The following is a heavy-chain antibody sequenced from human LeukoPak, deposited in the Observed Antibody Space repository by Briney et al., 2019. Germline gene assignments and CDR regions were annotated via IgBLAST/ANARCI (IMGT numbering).Heavy chain of an antibody. V-gene: IGHV3-33*01. CDR3: ARDATEYGDSHFDW. Sequence: PGGSLSLSCSASGFSFSSYGMHWVRQAPGKGLEWVAIIWHDGSHQYYADSEKGRFTISRDNSRNTVYLQMDRLRVEDTAVYYCARDATEYGDSHFDWWGQGTLVTVSS. J-gene: IGHJ4*02. D-gene: IGHD4-17*01. CDR1: GFSFSSYG. CDR2: IWHDGSHQ.